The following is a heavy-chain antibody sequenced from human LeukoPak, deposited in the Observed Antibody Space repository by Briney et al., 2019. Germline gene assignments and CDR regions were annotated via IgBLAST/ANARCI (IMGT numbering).Heavy chain of an antibody. V-gene: IGHV3-30*02. J-gene: IGHJ6*04. Sequence: GGSLRLSCAASGFTFSSYGMHWVRQAPGKGLEWVAFIRYDGSNKYYADSVKGRFTISRDNSKNTLYLQMNSLRAEDTAVYYCAKEGFLEWFNMDVWGKGTTVTVSS. CDR3: AKEGFLEWFNMDV. CDR1: GFTFSSYG. CDR2: IRYDGSNK. D-gene: IGHD3-3*01.